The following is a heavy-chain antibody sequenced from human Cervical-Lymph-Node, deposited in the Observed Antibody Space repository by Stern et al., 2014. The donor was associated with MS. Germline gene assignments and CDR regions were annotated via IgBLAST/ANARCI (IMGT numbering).Heavy chain of an antibody. Sequence: QLQLQESGPGLVKPSETLSLTCTVSGGSISSYYWSWIRQPAGKGLEWIGRIYTSGSTNYNTSLKRPVPLSIATSQNQFSLQLDSVAAADTAVYYCARDSTASWYDYWGQGTLVTVSS. CDR1: GGSISSYY. V-gene: IGHV4-4*07. J-gene: IGHJ4*02. CDR2: IYTSGST. D-gene: IGHD6-13*01. CDR3: ARDSTASWYDY.